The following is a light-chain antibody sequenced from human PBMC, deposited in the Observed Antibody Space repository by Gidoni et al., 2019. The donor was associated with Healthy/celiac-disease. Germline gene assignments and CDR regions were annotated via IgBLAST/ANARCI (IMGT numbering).Light chain of an antibody. V-gene: IGLV2-14*01. J-gene: IGLJ2*01. CDR1: SSDVGGYNY. CDR3: SSYTSSSSVV. Sequence: QSALTQPATVSGSPGKPITISCTGTSSDVGGYNYVSCYHQHPGKAPKLMIYDVSNRPSGVSNRFSGSKSGNTASLTISGLQAEDEADYYCSSYTSSSSVVFGGGTKLTVL. CDR2: DVS.